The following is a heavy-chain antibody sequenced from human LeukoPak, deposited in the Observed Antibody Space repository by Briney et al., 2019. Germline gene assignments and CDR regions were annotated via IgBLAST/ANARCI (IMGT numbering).Heavy chain of an antibody. CDR1: GGSISSSSYY. Sequence: KPSETLSLTCTVSGGSISSSSYYWGWIRQPPGKGLEWIGSIYYSGSTYYNPSLKSRVTISVDTSKNQFSLKLSSVTAADTAVYYCASFAQNSGYDWDPVLNFDYWGQGTLVTVSS. CDR3: ASFAQNSGYDWDPVLNFDY. V-gene: IGHV4-39*01. CDR2: IYYSGST. D-gene: IGHD5-12*01. J-gene: IGHJ4*02.